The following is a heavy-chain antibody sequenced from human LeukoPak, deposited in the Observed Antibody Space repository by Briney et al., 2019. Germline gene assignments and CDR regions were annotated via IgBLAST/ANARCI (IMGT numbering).Heavy chain of an antibody. J-gene: IGHJ6*03. D-gene: IGHD2-8*01. CDR3: ARGRGNGYMDV. CDR2: IYYSGST. Sequence: SETLSLTCTVSGGSISSYNWSWIRQPPGKGLEWIGYIYYSGSTNYNPSLKSRVTISVDTSKNQFSLKLSSVTAADTAVYYCARGRGNGYMDVWGKGTTVTVSS. CDR1: GGSISSYN. V-gene: IGHV4-59*01.